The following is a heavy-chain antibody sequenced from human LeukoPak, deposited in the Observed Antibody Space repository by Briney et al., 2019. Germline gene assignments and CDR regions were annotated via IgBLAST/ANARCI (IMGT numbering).Heavy chain of an antibody. V-gene: IGHV3-23*01. D-gene: IGHD3-10*01. J-gene: IGHJ4*02. Sequence: SGSGDSTFYADSVKGRSTISRDNSRNTLYLQMSSLRPEDTAVYYCTKWSGFGDDWGQGTLVTVSS. CDR2: SGSGDST. CDR3: TKWSGFGDD.